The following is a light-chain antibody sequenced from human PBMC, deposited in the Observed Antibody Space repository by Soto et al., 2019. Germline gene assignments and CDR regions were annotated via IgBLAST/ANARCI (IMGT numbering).Light chain of an antibody. CDR3: QQYDNLPPYN. Sequence: DIQMTQSPSSLSASVGDRVTITCQASQDISNYLNWYQQKPGKAPKLLIYDASNLETGVPSRFSGSGSGTDFTFIISILQPEDIATYYCQQYDNLPPYNFGQGTKLEIK. V-gene: IGKV1-33*01. J-gene: IGKJ2*01. CDR1: QDISNY. CDR2: DAS.